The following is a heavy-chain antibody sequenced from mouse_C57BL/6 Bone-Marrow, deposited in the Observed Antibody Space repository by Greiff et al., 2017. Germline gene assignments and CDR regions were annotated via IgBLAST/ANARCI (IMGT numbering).Heavy chain of an antibody. CDR2: IDPSDSYT. CDR1: GYTFTSYW. CDR3: ARGPYY. Sequence: VQLQQPGAELVRPGTSVKLSCKASGYTFTSYWMHWVKQRPGQGLEWIGVIDPSDSYTNYNQKFKGKATLTVDTSSSTAYMQLSSLTSEDSAVYYCARGPYYWGQGTTLTVSS. J-gene: IGHJ2*01. V-gene: IGHV1-59*01.